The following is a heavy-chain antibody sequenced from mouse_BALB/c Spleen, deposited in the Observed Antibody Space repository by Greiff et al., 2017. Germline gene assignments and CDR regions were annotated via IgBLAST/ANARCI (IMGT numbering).Heavy chain of an antibody. D-gene: IGHD2-2*01. CDR2: ISSGSSTI. V-gene: IGHV5-17*02. CDR1: GFTFSSFV. CDR3: ARWWLRRGFDY. J-gene: IGHJ2*01. Sequence: EVKLMESGGGLVQPGGSRKLSCAASGFTFSSFVMHWVRQPPEKGLEWVAYISSGSSTIYYADPVKGRFTISRDNPKNTLFLQMTILRSEDTAMYYCARWWLRRGFDYWGQGTTLTVSS.